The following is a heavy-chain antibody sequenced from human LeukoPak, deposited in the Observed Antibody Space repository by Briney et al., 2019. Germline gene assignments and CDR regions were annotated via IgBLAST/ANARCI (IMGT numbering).Heavy chain of an antibody. CDR3: ARTTEGGYTYDYFYYYYMDV. Sequence: SETLSLTCTVSGASISSGSYYWSWIRQPAGKGLEWIGYIYYSGSTNYNPSLKSRVTISVDTSKNQFSLKLSSVTAADTAVYYCARTTEGGYTYDYFYYYYMDVWGKGTTVTISS. D-gene: IGHD5-18*01. V-gene: IGHV4-61*10. CDR1: GASISSGSYY. CDR2: IYYSGST. J-gene: IGHJ6*03.